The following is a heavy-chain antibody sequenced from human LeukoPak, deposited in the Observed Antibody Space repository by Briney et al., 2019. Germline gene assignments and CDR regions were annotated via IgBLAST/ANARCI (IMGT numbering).Heavy chain of an antibody. Sequence: SETLSLTCTVSGGSINSYYWSWIRQPAGKGLEWIGRIYSSGSTCYNPSLKSRVTMSLDTSKNQFSLNLSSVSAADTAVYYCARVDIRTAFFDYWGQGTLVTVSS. CDR3: ARVDIRTAFFDY. CDR2: IYSSGST. J-gene: IGHJ4*02. V-gene: IGHV4-4*07. CDR1: GGSINSYY. D-gene: IGHD5-12*01.